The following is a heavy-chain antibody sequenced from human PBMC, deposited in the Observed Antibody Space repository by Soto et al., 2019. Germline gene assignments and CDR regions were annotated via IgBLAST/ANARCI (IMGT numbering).Heavy chain of an antibody. D-gene: IGHD1-7*01. CDR1: GFTFSSYP. V-gene: IGHV3-30-3*01. CDR2: ISDDGSDK. J-gene: IGHJ5*02. CDR3: ARRKGITGTRGWFDP. Sequence: EVSLRLSCAASGFTFSSYPMHCGRQPPGKGMEWVAVISDDGSDKSSADCVRRQVSISADKSISTAYRQWSSLKASDTAMYYCARRKGITGTRGWFDPWGQGTLVTVSS.